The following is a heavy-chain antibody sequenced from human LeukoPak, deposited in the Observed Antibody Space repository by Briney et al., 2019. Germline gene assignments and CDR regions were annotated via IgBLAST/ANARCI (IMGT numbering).Heavy chain of an antibody. CDR2: IYYSGST. Sequence: SQTLSLTCTVSGGSISSGGYYWSWIRQHPGKGLEWIGYIYYSGSTYYNPSLKSRVTISVDTSKNQFSLKLSSVTAADTAVYYCARDRCYDSSGPIDYWGQGTLVTVSS. CDR1: GGSISSGGYY. CDR3: ARDRCYDSSGPIDY. D-gene: IGHD3-22*01. V-gene: IGHV4-31*03. J-gene: IGHJ4*02.